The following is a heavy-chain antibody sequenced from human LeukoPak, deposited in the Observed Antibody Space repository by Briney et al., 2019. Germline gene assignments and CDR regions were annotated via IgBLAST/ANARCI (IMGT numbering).Heavy chain of an antibody. V-gene: IGHV1-8*02. CDR3: ARIPQRVPHNWFDP. D-gene: IGHD1-1*01. J-gene: IGHJ5*02. CDR2: MNPHSGSV. CDR1: GYTFTNYG. Sequence: ASVKVSCKASGYTFTNYGINWVRQATGQGLEWMGWMNPHSGSVGYAQKFQGRVIMTWDTSISTAYMELSSLTSDDTAVYYCARIPQRVPHNWFDPWGQGTLVTVSS.